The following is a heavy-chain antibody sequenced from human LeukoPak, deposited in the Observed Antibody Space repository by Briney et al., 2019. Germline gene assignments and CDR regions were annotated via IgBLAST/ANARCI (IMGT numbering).Heavy chain of an antibody. V-gene: IGHV3-7*03. CDR2: ISPDGSTK. Sequence: GGFLRLSCAASGFTFSRSWMSWVRQPPGKGLEWVANISPDGSTKYHMDSVKGRFTISRDNAKDSLYLEMSRLRDDDTAMYYCATGASGSWDFGDQGTLVTVSS. CDR3: ATGASGSWDF. J-gene: IGHJ4*02. CDR1: GFTFSRSW. D-gene: IGHD6-13*01.